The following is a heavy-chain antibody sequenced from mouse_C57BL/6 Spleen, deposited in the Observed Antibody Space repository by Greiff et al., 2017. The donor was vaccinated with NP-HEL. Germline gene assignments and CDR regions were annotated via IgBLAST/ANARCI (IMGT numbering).Heavy chain of an antibody. J-gene: IGHJ4*01. CDR1: GYSITSGYY. V-gene: IGHV3-6*01. CDR3: ARGDYASAMDY. CDR2: ISYDGGN. Sequence: VQLKESGPGLVKPSQSLSLTCSVTGYSITSGYYWNWLRPFPGNKLEWMGYISYDGGNYYNPSLKNRISITRDTSRNQFFLKLNSVTTKDTATYYCARGDYASAMDYWGQGTSVTVSS. D-gene: IGHD2-4*01.